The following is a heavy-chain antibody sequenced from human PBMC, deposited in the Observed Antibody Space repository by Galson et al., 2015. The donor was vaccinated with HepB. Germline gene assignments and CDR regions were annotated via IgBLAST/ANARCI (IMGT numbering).Heavy chain of an antibody. CDR1: GVSISSYY. CDR3: AREGAVAGHFES. D-gene: IGHD6-13*01. J-gene: IGHJ4*02. Sequence: ETLSLTCTVSGVSISSYYWSWIRQPPGKGLEWIGYIYYSGSTNYNPSLKSRGTISVDMSKKQFSLKLSSVTAADTAVYFCAREGAVAGHFESWGQGTQVTVSS. CDR2: IYYSGST. V-gene: IGHV4-59*01.